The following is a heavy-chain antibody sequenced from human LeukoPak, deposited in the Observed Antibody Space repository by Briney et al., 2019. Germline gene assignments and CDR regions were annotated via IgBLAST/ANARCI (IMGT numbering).Heavy chain of an antibody. Sequence: SQTLSLTCAISGDSVSSNSAAWNWVRQSPSRGLEWLGRTYYRSKWYNDYAVSVKSRITINPDTSKNQFSLQRNSVTPEDTAVCYCAKATRTPSAEYFQHWGQGTLVTVSS. CDR2: TYYRSKWYN. J-gene: IGHJ1*01. CDR3: AKATRTPSAEYFQH. CDR1: GDSVSSNSAA. V-gene: IGHV6-1*01.